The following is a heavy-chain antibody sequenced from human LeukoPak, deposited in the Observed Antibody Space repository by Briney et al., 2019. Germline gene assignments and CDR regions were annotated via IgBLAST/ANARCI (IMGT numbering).Heavy chain of an antibody. CDR3: ARPPYSSSWDPGWFDP. Sequence: GGSLRLSCAASGFTFSSYWMHWVRQAPGKGLVWVSRIKSDGSSTSYVDSVKGRFTISRDNAKNSLYLQMNSLRAEDTAVYYCARPPYSSSWDPGWFDPWGQGTLMTVSS. J-gene: IGHJ5*02. V-gene: IGHV3-74*01. CDR2: IKSDGSST. CDR1: GFTFSSYW. D-gene: IGHD6-13*01.